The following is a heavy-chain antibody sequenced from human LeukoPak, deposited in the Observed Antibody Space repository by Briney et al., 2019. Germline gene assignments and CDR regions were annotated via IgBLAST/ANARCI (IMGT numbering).Heavy chain of an antibody. V-gene: IGHV1-2*02. CDR2: INPNSGGT. CDR1: GYTFTGYY. CDR3: ARLETAAAGSYYYGMDV. Sequence: GASVKVSCKASGYTFTGYYMHWVRQAPGQGLEWMGWINPNSGGTNYAQKFQGRVTMTRDTSISTAYMELSRLRSDDTAVYYCARLETAAAGSYYYGMDVWGQGTTVTVSS. J-gene: IGHJ6*02. D-gene: IGHD6-13*01.